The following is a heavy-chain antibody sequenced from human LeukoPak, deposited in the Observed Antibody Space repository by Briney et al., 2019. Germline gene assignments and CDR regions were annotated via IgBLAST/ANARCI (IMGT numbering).Heavy chain of an antibody. CDR3: AREGRLGYCSGGSCYTHDAFDI. CDR2: ISTYNGNT. Sequence: ASVKVSCKASGYTFTSYGISWVRQAPGQGLEWLGWISTYNGNTHYAQKLQGRVTMTTDTSTSTTYMELRSLRSDDTAVYFCAREGRLGYCSGGSCYTHDAFDIWGQGTMVSVSS. V-gene: IGHV1-18*01. D-gene: IGHD2-15*01. CDR1: GYTFTSYG. J-gene: IGHJ3*02.